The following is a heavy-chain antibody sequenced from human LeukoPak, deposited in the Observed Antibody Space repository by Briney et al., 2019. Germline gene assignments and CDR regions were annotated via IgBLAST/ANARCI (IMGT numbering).Heavy chain of an antibody. CDR3: ARRSIAARPVRWAFDI. CDR2: INPSGGST. D-gene: IGHD6-6*01. Sequence: ASVKVSCKASGYTFTSYYMHWVRQAPGQGLEWMGIINPSGGSTSYAQKFQGRVTMTRDMSTSTVYMELSSLRPEDTAVYYCARRSIAARPVRWAFDIWGQGTMVTVSS. J-gene: IGHJ3*02. CDR1: GYTFTSYY. V-gene: IGHV1-46*01.